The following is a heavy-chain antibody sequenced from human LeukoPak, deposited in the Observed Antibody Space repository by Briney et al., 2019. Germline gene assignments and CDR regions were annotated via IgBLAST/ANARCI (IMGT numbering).Heavy chain of an antibody. CDR3: ARNYYDTTGEFATHWYFDL. CDR2: TYYRSTWYN. V-gene: IGHV6-1*01. J-gene: IGHJ2*01. D-gene: IGHD3-22*01. Sequence: SQTLSLTCAISGDSVSSNSAAWNWIRQSPSRGLEWLGRTYYRSTWYNDYAVSVRGRITVNPDTSKNQFSLNLNSVTAADTAIYYCARNYYDTTGEFATHWYFDLWGRGTLVTVSS. CDR1: GDSVSSNSAA.